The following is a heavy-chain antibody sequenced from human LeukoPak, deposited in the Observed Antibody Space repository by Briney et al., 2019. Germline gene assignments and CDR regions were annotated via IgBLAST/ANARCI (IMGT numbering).Heavy chain of an antibody. Sequence: GASVKVSCKASGYTFTSYYMHWVRQAPGQGLEWMGIINPSGGSTSYAQKFQGRVTMTRDTSTSTVYMELSSLRAEDTAVYYCARDRYEGICPDYWGQGTLVTVSS. D-gene: IGHD3-9*01. CDR1: GYTFTSYY. CDR2: INPSGGST. CDR3: ARDRYEGICPDY. J-gene: IGHJ4*02. V-gene: IGHV1-46*01.